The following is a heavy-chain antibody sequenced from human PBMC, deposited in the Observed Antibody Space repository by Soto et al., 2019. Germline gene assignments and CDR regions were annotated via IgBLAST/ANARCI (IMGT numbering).Heavy chain of an antibody. D-gene: IGHD3-3*01. CDR3: VRDFDYVDY. J-gene: IGHJ4*02. CDR2: VYYLGRT. V-gene: IGHV4-61*01. CDR1: GVSVSSGSYY. Sequence: QVQLQESGPRLVKPSETLSLTCTVSGVSVSSGSYYWSWIRQPPGKGLEWIGYVYYLGRTNYNPSLKSRVTISVDTSKNQFSLELSSVTAADTAVYYCVRDFDYVDYWGQGTLVTVSS.